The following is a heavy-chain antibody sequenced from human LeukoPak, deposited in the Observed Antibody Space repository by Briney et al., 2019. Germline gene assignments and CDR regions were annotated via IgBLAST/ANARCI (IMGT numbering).Heavy chain of an antibody. Sequence: GQSLKIPGQGSGYNFSSQWVGWVRQMPGKGLEWMGIIYPTDSQTRYSPSFQGHVTISADKSISTAYLQWGSLGASDAGMYYCARQPFGVVIPDACDIWGQGTMVTVSS. CDR3: ARQPFGVVIPDACDI. J-gene: IGHJ3*02. CDR1: GYNFSSQW. CDR2: IYPTDSQT. V-gene: IGHV5-51*01. D-gene: IGHD3-3*01.